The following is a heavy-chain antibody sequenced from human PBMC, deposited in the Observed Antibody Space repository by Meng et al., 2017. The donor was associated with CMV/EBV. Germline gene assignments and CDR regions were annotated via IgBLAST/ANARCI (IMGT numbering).Heavy chain of an antibody. D-gene: IGHD3-22*01. V-gene: IGHV4-61*02. J-gene: IGHJ5*02. CDR1: GGSISSGSYY. CDR3: AREVVVITPYNWFDP. Sequence: QGQLQESGPGLVNPSQTLSLTCTVSGGSISSGSYYWSWIRQPAGKGLEWIGRIYTSGSTNYNPSLKSRVTISVDTSKNQFSLKLSSVTAADTAVYYCAREVVVITPYNWFDPWGQGTLVTVSS. CDR2: IYTSGST.